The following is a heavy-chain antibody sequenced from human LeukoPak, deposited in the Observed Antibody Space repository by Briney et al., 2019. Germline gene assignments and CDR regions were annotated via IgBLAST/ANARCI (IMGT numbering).Heavy chain of an antibody. CDR1: GGSFSGYY. D-gene: IGHD6-19*01. V-gene: IGHV4-34*01. CDR2: INHSGST. Sequence: PSETLSLTCAVYGGSFSGYYWSWIRQPPGKWLEWIGEINHSGSTNYNPSLKSRVTISVDTSKNQFSLKLSSVTAADTAVYYCARGKTVAGTIGGVNYWGQGTLVTVS. CDR3: ARGKTVAGTIGGVNY. J-gene: IGHJ4*02.